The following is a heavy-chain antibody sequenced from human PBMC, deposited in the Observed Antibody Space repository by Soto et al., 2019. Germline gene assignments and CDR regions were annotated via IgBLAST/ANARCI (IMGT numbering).Heavy chain of an antibody. J-gene: IGHJ5*02. Sequence: QVQLVESGGGLVKPGGSLXLSCAASGFTFXDYYMSWIRQAPGKGLEWVSYISSSSSYTNYADSVKGRFTISRDNAKNSLYLQMNSLRAEDTAVYYCARDPDVYVWGSYRINWFDPWGQGTLVTVSS. CDR3: ARDPDVYVWGSYRINWFDP. CDR2: ISSSSSYT. D-gene: IGHD3-16*02. V-gene: IGHV3-11*06. CDR1: GFTFXDYY.